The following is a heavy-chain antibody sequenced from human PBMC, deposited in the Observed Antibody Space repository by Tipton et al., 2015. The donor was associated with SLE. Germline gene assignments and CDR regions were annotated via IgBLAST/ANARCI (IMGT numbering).Heavy chain of an antibody. CDR1: GYTFITYY. CDR3: ARERQLGL. Sequence: QLVQSGAEVKKPGASVQISCKASGYTFITYYIHWVRQAPGQGLGWMGWISGYNGDTHYAQKLQGRVTMTTDTSTTTAYMELRSLRSDDTAVYYCARERQLGLWGQGTLVTVSS. CDR2: ISGYNGDT. D-gene: IGHD6-13*01. J-gene: IGHJ5*02. V-gene: IGHV1-18*04.